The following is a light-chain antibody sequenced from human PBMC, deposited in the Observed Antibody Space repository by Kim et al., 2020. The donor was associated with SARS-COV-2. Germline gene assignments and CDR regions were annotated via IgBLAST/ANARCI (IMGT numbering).Light chain of an antibody. V-gene: IGLV2-14*03. J-gene: IGLJ2*01. Sequence: TLCCPGTSSDVGGYNVVCCHQLPPAKPTNLMFCDGSKRPSGVYSRFCGTKSGNASLLITARHQAEDEADYYCSSYSSSGTMVFGGGTQLTVL. CDR3: SSYSSSGTMV. CDR2: DGS. CDR1: SSDVGGYNV.